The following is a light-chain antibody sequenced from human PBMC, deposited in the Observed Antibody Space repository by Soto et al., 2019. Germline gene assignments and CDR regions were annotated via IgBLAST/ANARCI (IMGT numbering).Light chain of an antibody. CDR1: SSDVGSYNL. J-gene: IGLJ1*01. Sequence: QSALTQPASVSGSPGQSITISCTGTSSDVGSYNLVSWYQQHPGKAPKLMIYEVSKRPSGVSNRLSGSKSGNTASLTIYGLQAEDEADYYCCSYAGSSTFVFGTGTKVTVL. V-gene: IGLV2-23*02. CDR3: CSYAGSSTFV. CDR2: EVS.